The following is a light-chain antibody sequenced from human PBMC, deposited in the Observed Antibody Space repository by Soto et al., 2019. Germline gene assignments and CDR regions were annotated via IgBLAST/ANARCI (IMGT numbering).Light chain of an antibody. V-gene: IGKV2-28*01. CDR2: LGS. Sequence: DIVMTHSPLSLPVTPVEPASIACRSSQSLLHSNGYNYLDWYLQKPGQSPQLLIYLGSNRASGVPDRFSGSGSGTDFTLKISRVEAADVGVYYCMQALLGITLGRGTRLEIK. CDR3: MQALLGIT. CDR1: QSLLHSNGYNY. J-gene: IGKJ5*01.